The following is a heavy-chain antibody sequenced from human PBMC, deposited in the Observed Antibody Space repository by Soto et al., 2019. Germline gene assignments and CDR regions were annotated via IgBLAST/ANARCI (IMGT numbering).Heavy chain of an antibody. CDR2: IHFSGTI. J-gene: IGHJ4*02. D-gene: IGHD1-1*01. Sequence: SETLSLTCDVYGGSSSDYYWSWIRQPPGKGLEWIGEIHFSGTINYNPSLMSRVTISIDTSKNQFSLELRSVTAADTAFYYCARGRDLYKTRNCWGQGTQVTVAS. CDR3: ARGRDLYKTRNC. CDR1: GGSSSDYY. V-gene: IGHV4-34*01.